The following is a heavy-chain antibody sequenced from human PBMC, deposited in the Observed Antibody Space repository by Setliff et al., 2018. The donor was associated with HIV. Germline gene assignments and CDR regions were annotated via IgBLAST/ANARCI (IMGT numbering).Heavy chain of an antibody. J-gene: IGHJ5*02. CDR2: INAGSGDT. D-gene: IGHD3-16*01. V-gene: IGHV1-3*01. CDR1: GYTFTKSV. Sequence: ASVKVSCKASGYTFTKSVIHWVRQAPGQRLEWMGWINAGSGDTRYSRKLQGRVTMTSDPVAPMVFLTLSSLRSEDTALYYCARDWLMIRGVSCFDPWGQGTLVTVSS. CDR3: ARDWLMIRGVSCFDP.